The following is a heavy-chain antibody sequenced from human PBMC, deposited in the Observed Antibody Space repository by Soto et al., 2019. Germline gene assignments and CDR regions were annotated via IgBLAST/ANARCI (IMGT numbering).Heavy chain of an antibody. J-gene: IGHJ6*04. Sequence: VHLVESGGGLVQPGGSLRLSCAASGFTVSSKSMSWVRQAPGKGLEWVSLIQSGGTTYYADSVKGRFTISRDSSKNMLHLQMDSLRAEDTAVYYCARDDILCSGGSCYGVPVDVWGKGTTVTVSS. CDR3: ARDDILCSGGSCYGVPVDV. D-gene: IGHD2-15*01. CDR2: IQSGGTT. V-gene: IGHV3-66*01. CDR1: GFTVSSKS.